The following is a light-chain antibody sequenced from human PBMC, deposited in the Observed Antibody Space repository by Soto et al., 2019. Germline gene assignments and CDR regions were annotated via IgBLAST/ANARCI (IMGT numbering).Light chain of an antibody. CDR3: HQRSNWPPT. CDR1: QSVSSN. Sequence: EDVLPQSPATLSLSPGERATLSCRASQSVSSNLAWYQQRPGQAHRLLIYDASNRATGIPARFSGSGSGTDFTLTISGLQPEDFALYYCHQRSNWPPTFGGGTKVEIK. J-gene: IGKJ4*01. V-gene: IGKV3-11*01. CDR2: DAS.